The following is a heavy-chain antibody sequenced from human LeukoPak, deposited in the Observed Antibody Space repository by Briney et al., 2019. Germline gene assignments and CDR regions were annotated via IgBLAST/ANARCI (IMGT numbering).Heavy chain of an antibody. J-gene: IGHJ4*02. CDR2: INPSGGST. D-gene: IGHD3-22*01. CDR1: GYTFTSYY. V-gene: IGHV1-46*01. CDR3: ARAYYYDSSGYYYFDY. Sequence: GASVKVSCKASGYTFTSYYMHWVRQAPGQGLEWTGIINPSGGSTSHAQKFQGRVTMTTDTSTSTAYMELRSLRSDDTAVYYCARAYYYDSSGYYYFDYWGQGTLVTVSS.